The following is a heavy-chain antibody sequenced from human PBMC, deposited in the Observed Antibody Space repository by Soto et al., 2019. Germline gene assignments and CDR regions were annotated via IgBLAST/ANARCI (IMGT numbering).Heavy chain of an antibody. CDR3: EVNTGY. Sequence: QVQVVQSRAEVKKPGASVKVSCKTSGYTFTEYDINWVRQAPGQGPEYMGWVSPENRNAGYAPQFRGRVSMTTDTTISTAYLELTNLTFEDTAVYYYEVNTGYWGQGTMVTVSS. D-gene: IGHD1-1*01. CDR1: GYTFTEYD. CDR2: VSPENRNA. V-gene: IGHV1-8*01. J-gene: IGHJ4*02.